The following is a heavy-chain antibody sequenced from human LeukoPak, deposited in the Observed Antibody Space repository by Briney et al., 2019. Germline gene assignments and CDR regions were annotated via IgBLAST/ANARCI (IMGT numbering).Heavy chain of an antibody. CDR1: GASISSYY. CDR3: ARGPAYGPLDY. D-gene: IGHD3-16*01. CDR2: IYYSGST. V-gene: IGHV4-59*01. J-gene: IGHJ4*02. Sequence: SETLSLTCTVTGASISSYYWSWIRQPPGKGLEWIGYIYYSGSTNYNPSLKSRVTISVDTSKNQFSLKLSSVTAADTAVYYCARGPAYGPLDYWGQGTLVTVSS.